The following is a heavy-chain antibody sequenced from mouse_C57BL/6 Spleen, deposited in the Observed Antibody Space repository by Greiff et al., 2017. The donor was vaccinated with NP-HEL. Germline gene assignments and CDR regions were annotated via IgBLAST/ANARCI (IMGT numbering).Heavy chain of an antibody. J-gene: IGHJ3*01. V-gene: IGHV14-4*01. CDR3: TTGPDYDGAVAY. CDR2: IDPENGDT. D-gene: IGHD2-4*01. CDR1: GFNIKDDY. Sequence: EVQLQQSGAELVRPGASVKLSCTASGFNIKDDYMHWVKQRPEQGLEWIGWIDPENGDTEYASKFQGKATITADTSSNTAYLQLSSLTSEDTAVYYCTTGPDYDGAVAYWGQGTLVTVSA.